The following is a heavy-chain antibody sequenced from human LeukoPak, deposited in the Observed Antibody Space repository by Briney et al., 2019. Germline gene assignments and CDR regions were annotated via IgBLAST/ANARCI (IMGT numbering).Heavy chain of an antibody. J-gene: IGHJ5*02. D-gene: IGHD2-2*01. Sequence: ASVKVSCKASGGTFSSYAISWVRQAPGQGLEWMGGIFPIFGTANYAQKFQGRVTITTDESTSTAYMELSSLRSEDTAVYYCARDRYCNSTSCYWDWFDPWGQGTLVTVSS. CDR3: ARDRYCNSTSCYWDWFDP. CDR1: GGTFSSYA. CDR2: IFPIFGTA. V-gene: IGHV1-69*05.